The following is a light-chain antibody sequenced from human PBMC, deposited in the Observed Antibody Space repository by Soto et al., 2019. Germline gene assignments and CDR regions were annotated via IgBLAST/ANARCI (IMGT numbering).Light chain of an antibody. CDR1: SGHSNYA. Sequence: QPVLTQSPSASASLGASVKLICTLSSGHSNYAIAWHQQQSEKGPRYLMKLNSDGSHSKGDGIPDRFSGSSSAAERYLTISSLQSEDEADYYCQTWGSGIVVFGAGTKLTVL. CDR2: LNSDGSH. J-gene: IGLJ2*01. CDR3: QTWGSGIVV. V-gene: IGLV4-69*01.